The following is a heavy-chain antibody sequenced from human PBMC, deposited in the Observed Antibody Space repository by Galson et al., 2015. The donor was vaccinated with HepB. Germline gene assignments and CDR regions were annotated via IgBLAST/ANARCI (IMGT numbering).Heavy chain of an antibody. CDR1: GFTFSSYG. CDR3: ARMTTVNYVDY. J-gene: IGHJ4*02. CDR2: ISYDGSNK. V-gene: IGHV3-30*03. D-gene: IGHD4-17*01. Sequence: SLRLSCAASGFTFSSYGMHWVRQAPGKGLEWVAVISYDGSNKYYADSVKGRFTISRDNSKNTLYLQMNSLRAEDTAVYYCARMTTVNYVDYWGQGTLVTVSS.